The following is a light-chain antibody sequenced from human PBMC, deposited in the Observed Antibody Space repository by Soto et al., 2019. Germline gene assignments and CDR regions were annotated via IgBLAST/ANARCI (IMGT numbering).Light chain of an antibody. V-gene: IGKV3-20*01. J-gene: IGKJ1*01. CDR2: RAS. CDR3: QQYSRSPWI. Sequence: EIVVTQSPGTLSLSPGERATLSCRASQSIVANFLAWYQQKPGRAPRLLIYRASIRATGIPDRFSGSGSGTDFTLTITRLEPEDFAVYYCQQYSRSPWIFGQGTKVEIK. CDR1: QSIVANF.